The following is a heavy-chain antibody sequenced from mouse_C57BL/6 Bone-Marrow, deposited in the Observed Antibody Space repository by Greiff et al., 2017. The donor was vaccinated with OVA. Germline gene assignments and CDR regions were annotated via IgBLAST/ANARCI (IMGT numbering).Heavy chain of an antibody. V-gene: IGHV1-22*01. CDR3: ARKTQAWYFDV. CDR2: INPNNGGT. CDR1: GYTFTDYN. D-gene: IGHD3-2*02. J-gene: IGHJ1*03. Sequence: QLQQSGPELVKPGASVKMSCKASGYTFTDYNMHWVKQSHGKSLEWIGYINPNNGGTSYNQKFKGKATLTVNKSSSTAYMELRSLTSEDSAVYCCARKTQAWYFDVWGTGTTVTVSS.